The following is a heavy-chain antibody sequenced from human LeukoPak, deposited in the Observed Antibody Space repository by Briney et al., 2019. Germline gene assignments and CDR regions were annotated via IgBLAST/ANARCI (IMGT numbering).Heavy chain of an antibody. CDR2: INPNSGGT. J-gene: IGHJ4*02. D-gene: IGHD2-15*01. CDR1: GYTFTGYY. Sequence: ASVKVSCKASGYTFTGYYLHWVRQAPGQGLEWMGWINPNSGGTNYAQKLQGRVTMTRDTSITTAYLELGRLKSDDTAVYYCARGPSGAAAGYLSGAFLNYWGQGTLVTVSS. V-gene: IGHV1-2*02. CDR3: ARGPSGAAAGYLSGAFLNY.